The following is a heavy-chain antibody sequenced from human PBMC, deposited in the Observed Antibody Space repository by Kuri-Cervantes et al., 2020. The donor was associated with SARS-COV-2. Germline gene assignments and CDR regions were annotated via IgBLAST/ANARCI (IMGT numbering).Heavy chain of an antibody. CDR3: ARTYCSSTSCIPTGDY. J-gene: IGHJ4*02. CDR1: GYTFTSYG. V-gene: IGHV1-18*01. CDR2: ISAYNGNT. Sequence: ASVKVSCKASGYTFTSYGISWVRQAPGQGLEWMGWISAYNGNTNYAQKLQGRVTITADKSTSTAYMELSSLRSEDTAVYYCARTYCSSTSCIPTGDYWGQGTLVTVSS. D-gene: IGHD2-2*01.